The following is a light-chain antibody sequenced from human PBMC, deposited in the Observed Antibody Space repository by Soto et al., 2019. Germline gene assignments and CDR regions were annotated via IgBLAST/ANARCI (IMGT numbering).Light chain of an antibody. CDR3: QTWGTGIHVV. V-gene: IGLV4-69*01. CDR1: RGHSSYA. J-gene: IGLJ2*01. Sequence: QAVVTQSPSASASLGASVKLTCTLSRGHSSYAIAWHQQQPEKGPRYLMKLNSDGSHSKGDGIPDRFSGSSSGAERYLTISILQSEDEADYYCQTWGTGIHVVFGGGTKLTVL. CDR2: LNSDGSH.